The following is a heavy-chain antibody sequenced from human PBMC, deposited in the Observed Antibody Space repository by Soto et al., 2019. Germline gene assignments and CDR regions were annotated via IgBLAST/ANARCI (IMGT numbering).Heavy chain of an antibody. J-gene: IGHJ3*02. CDR2: ISYDGSNK. V-gene: IGHV3-30-3*01. CDR1: GFTFSSYA. Sequence: QVQLVESGGGVVQPGRSLRLSCAASGFTFSSYAMHWVRQAPGKGLELVAVISYDGSNKYYADSVKGRFTISRDNSKNPMYLQMNSLRSVDTALYYCASPVSPREWRDVDIWGQGTMVTVSS. CDR3: ASPVSPREWRDVDI. D-gene: IGHD3-3*01.